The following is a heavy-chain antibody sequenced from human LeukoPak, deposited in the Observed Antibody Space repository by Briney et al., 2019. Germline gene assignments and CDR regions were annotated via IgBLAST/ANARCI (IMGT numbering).Heavy chain of an antibody. J-gene: IGHJ3*02. CDR3: ARDPYCGGDCYSGGDAFDI. CDR1: GFTFSSYW. V-gene: IGHV3-7*01. D-gene: IGHD2-21*02. Sequence: PGGSLRLSCAASGFTFSSYWMSWVRQAPGKGLEWVANIKQDGSEKYYVDSVKGRFTISRDNAKNSLYLQMNSLRAEDTAVYYCARDPYCGGDCYSGGDAFDIWGQGTMVTVSS. CDR2: IKQDGSEK.